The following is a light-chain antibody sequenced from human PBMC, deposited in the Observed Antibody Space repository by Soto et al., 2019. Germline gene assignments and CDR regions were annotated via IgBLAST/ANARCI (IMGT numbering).Light chain of an antibody. CDR1: SSDVGGYNY. J-gene: IGLJ1*01. CDR3: CSYTSSVNRYV. CDR2: DVS. V-gene: IGLV2-14*01. Sequence: QSVLTQPASVSGSPGQSITISCTGTSSDVGGYNYVSWYQQYPGKVPKLLTFDVSNRPSGVSDRFSGSKSGNTASLTISGLQAEDEAEYYCCSYTSSVNRYVFGTGTKVTVL.